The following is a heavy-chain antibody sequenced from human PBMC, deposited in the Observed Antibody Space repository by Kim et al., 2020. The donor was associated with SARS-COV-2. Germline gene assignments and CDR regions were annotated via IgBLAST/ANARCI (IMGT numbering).Heavy chain of an antibody. V-gene: IGHV1-18*01. Sequence: ASVKVSCKASGYTFTSYGISWVRQAPGQGLEWMGWISAYNGNTNYAQKLQGRVTMTTDTSTSTAYMELRSLRSDDTAVYYCARGSSVAAAGLYYYYYGMDVWGQGTTVTVSS. CDR1: GYTFTSYG. D-gene: IGHD6-13*01. CDR2: ISAYNGNT. J-gene: IGHJ6*02. CDR3: ARGSSVAAAGLYYYYYGMDV.